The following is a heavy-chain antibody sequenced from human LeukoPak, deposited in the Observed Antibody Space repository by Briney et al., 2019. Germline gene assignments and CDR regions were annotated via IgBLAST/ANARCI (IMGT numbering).Heavy chain of an antibody. D-gene: IGHD3-22*01. V-gene: IGHV4-30-4*01. CDR2: MYYSGST. J-gene: IGHJ5*02. CDR3: ARPYYYDSRIDP. CDR1: GGSISSGDYY. Sequence: SETLSLTCTVSGGSISSGDYYWRWIRQPPGKGLEGLAYMYYSGSTYYNPSLKSRVTMSADTSKNQLSLKLSSVTAADTAVYYCARPYYYDSRIDPWGQGILVTVSS.